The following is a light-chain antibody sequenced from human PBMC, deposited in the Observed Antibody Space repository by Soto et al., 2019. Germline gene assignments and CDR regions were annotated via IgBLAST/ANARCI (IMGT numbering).Light chain of an antibody. CDR1: SSDVGGYKY. CDR2: DVT. CDR3: SSYTSTSTRVV. J-gene: IGLJ2*01. Sequence: QSALTQPASVSGSPGQSITISCTGTSSDVGGYKYVSWYQQHPGKAPKLMIYDVTNRPSGVSNRFSGSKSGNTASLTISGLQAEDAADYYCSSYTSTSTRVVFGGGPKLTVL. V-gene: IGLV2-14*01.